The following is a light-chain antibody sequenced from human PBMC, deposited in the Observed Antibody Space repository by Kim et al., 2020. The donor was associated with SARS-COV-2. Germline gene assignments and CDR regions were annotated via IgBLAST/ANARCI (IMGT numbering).Light chain of an antibody. V-gene: IGKV4-1*01. CDR1: QSVLSSANNQNY. J-gene: IGKJ1*01. CDR3: QQHYGAPLT. CDR2: WAS. Sequence: ATINCKSSQSVLSSANNQNYLAWHQQKPGQPPKLLISWASTRESGVPGRFSGSGSGTDFALTISSLQAEDVAVYYCQQHYGAPLTFGQGTKVDIK.